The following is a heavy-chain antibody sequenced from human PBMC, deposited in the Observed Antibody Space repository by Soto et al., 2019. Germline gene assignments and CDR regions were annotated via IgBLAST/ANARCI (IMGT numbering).Heavy chain of an antibody. CDR2: IGRSSSTI. CDR3: ARDLAVAALDY. CDR1: GFTFSSYS. D-gene: IGHD6-19*01. J-gene: IGHJ4*02. V-gene: IGHV3-48*01. Sequence: EVQLVESGGGLVQPGGSLRLSCAASGFTFSSYSMNWVRQAPGKGLEWVSYIGRSSSTIYYADSVKGRFTISRDNAKNSLYLQMNSLRAEDTAVYYCARDLAVAALDYWGQGTLVTVSS.